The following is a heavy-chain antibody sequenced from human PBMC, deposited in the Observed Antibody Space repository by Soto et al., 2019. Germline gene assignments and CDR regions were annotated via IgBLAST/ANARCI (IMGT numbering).Heavy chain of an antibody. D-gene: IGHD2-2*01. CDR1: GGSISSHY. J-gene: IGHJ4*02. CDR2: IYTSGST. Sequence: SETRSLTCTVSGGSISSHYWSWIRQPAGKGLEWIGRIYTSGSTDYNPSLKSRVTMSVDTSKNQFSLKLSSVTAADTAVYYCARAYTRCSDYFEYWGKGNMVLVSA. CDR3: ARAYTRCSDYFEY. V-gene: IGHV4-4*07.